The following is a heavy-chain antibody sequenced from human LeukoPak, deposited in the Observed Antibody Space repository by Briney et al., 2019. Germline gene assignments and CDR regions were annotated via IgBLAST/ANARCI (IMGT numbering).Heavy chain of an antibody. Sequence: PGGSLRLSCAVSGITLSNYGMSWVRQAPGKGLEWVAGISGSGGGTHYADSVKGRFTISRDNSRNTLFLQMNSLRAEDTAVYYCARVRGYYDSSGAYYFDYWGQGTLVTVSS. J-gene: IGHJ4*02. CDR1: GITLSNYG. CDR3: ARVRGYYDSSGAYYFDY. CDR2: ISGSGGGT. D-gene: IGHD3-22*01. V-gene: IGHV3-23*01.